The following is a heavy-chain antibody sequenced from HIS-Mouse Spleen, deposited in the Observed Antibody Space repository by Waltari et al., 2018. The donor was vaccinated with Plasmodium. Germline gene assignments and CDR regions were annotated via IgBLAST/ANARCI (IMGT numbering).Heavy chain of an antibody. J-gene: IGHJ4*02. V-gene: IGHV4-39*07. D-gene: IGHD1-1*01. CDR1: GGSIISSGYY. CDR3: ARAPRDDRVKYFDY. CDR2: IYYSGST. Sequence: QLQLQESGPGLVKPSETLSLTCTVLGGSIISSGYYWGWLGQPPGKGLEWSGSIYYSGSTYYNPSLKSLVTISVDTSKNQFSLKLSSVTAADTAVYYCARAPRDDRVKYFDYWGQGTLVTVSS.